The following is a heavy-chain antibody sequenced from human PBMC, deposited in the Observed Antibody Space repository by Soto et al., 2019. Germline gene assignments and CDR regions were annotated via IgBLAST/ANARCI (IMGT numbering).Heavy chain of an antibody. J-gene: IGHJ6*02. CDR2: IWYDGSNK. CDR3: ARGNYSSSYYGVDV. V-gene: IGHV3-33*01. D-gene: IGHD6-13*01. Sequence: QVQLVESGGGVVQPGRSLRLSCAASGFTFSSYGMQWVRQAPGKGLEWVAVIWYDGSNKYYADSVKGRFTISRDNSKNTLYLQMTSLRAEDTAVYYCARGNYSSSYYGVDVWGQGTTVTVSS. CDR1: GFTFSSYG.